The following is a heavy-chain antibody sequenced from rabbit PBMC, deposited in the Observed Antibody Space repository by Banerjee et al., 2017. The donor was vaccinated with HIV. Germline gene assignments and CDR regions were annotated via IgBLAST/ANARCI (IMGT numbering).Heavy chain of an antibody. CDR1: GFSFTTYW. CDR3: ARNVANSLDYFEL. CDR2: IYTGSDST. Sequence: EESGGGLVQPEGSLTLTCTASGFSFTTYWICWVRQAPGKGLEWITCIYTGSDSTYYATWAKGRFTISKTSSTTVTLQMTSLTAADTATYFCARNVANSLDYFELWGPGTLVTVS. V-gene: IGHV1S45*01. J-gene: IGHJ4*01. D-gene: IGHD4-1*01.